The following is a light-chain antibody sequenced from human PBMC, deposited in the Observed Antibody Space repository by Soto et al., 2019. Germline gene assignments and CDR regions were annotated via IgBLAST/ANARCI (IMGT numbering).Light chain of an antibody. V-gene: IGLV1-51*01. CDR1: SSNIGNNF. Sequence: QSVLTQPPSVSAAPGQTVTISCSGSSSNIGNNFVSWYQQLPGTAPKLLIYDNNKRTSGFPDRFSASRSGTSATLGITGLQTGDEADYYCGTWDNSLSAVVFGGGTKLTVL. J-gene: IGLJ2*01. CDR3: GTWDNSLSAVV. CDR2: DNN.